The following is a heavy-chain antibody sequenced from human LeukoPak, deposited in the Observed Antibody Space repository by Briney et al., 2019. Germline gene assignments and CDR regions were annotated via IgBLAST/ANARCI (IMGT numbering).Heavy chain of an antibody. D-gene: IGHD3-22*01. CDR3: ARESVNYDSSGYYYRVDAFDI. Sequence: PGGSLRLSCAASGFTVSSNYVNWVRQAPGKGLEWVSVIYSGGSTYSADSVKGRFTISRDNSKNTLYLQMSSLRAEDTAVYYCARESVNYDSSGYYYRVDAFDIWGQGTMVTVSS. V-gene: IGHV3-53*01. CDR1: GFTVSSNY. CDR2: IYSGGST. J-gene: IGHJ3*02.